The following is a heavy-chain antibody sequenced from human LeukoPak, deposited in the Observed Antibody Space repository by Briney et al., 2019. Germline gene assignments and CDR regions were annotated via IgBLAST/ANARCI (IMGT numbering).Heavy chain of an antibody. V-gene: IGHV3-23*01. Sequence: ESLRLSCAASGFTFSSYAMSWVRQAPGKGLEWVSVISGSGGSTYYADSVKGRFTISRDNSKNTLYLQMSSLTAEDTAVYYCAKLTTTITAYFDYWGQGTLVTVSS. D-gene: IGHD5-12*01. CDR1: GFTFSSYA. CDR3: AKLTTTITAYFDY. CDR2: ISGSGGST. J-gene: IGHJ4*02.